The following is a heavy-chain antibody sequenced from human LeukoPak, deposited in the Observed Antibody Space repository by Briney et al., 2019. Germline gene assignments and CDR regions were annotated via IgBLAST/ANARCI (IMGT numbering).Heavy chain of an antibody. V-gene: IGHV1-2*02. CDR3: ARESCSSTSCHGWFDP. J-gene: IGHJ5*02. Sequence: ASVKVSCKASGYTFTSYDINWVRQAPGQGLEWMGWINPNSGGTNYAQKFQGRVTMTRDTSISTAYMELSRLRSDDTAVYYCARESCSSTSCHGWFDPWGQGTLVTVSS. CDR2: INPNSGGT. D-gene: IGHD2-2*01. CDR1: GYTFTSYD.